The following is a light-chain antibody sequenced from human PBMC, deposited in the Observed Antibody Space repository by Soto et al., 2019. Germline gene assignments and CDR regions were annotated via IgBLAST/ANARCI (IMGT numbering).Light chain of an antibody. CDR1: SSDVGGYKY. Sequence: QSALTQPASVSGSPGQSITISCTGTSSDVGGYKYVSWYQQHPGKAPKLIIYDVSNRPSGVSNRFSGSKSGNTASLTISGLQAEDEADYYCSSYAGSYTVVFGGGTKLTVL. CDR3: SSYAGSYTVV. CDR2: DVS. J-gene: IGLJ2*01. V-gene: IGLV2-14*01.